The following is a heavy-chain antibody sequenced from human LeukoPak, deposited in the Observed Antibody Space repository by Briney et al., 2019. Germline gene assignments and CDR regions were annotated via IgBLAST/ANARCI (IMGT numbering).Heavy chain of an antibody. Sequence: PGGSLRLSCVPSGFIFYDFTLHWVRQAPGKGLEWVSLINWDGGSTYYAGSVKGRFTVSKANTKNSLYLQMNSLRPADTAFYYCAKGDEDSPMIFYHGGQGSLVTVHS. CDR1: GFIFYDFT. D-gene: IGHD3/OR15-3a*01. CDR2: INWDGGST. CDR3: AKGDEDSPMIFYH. V-gene: IGHV3-43*01. J-gene: IGHJ1*01.